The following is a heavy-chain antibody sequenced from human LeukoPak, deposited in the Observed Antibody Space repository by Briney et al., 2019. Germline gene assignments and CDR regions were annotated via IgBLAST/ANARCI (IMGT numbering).Heavy chain of an antibody. CDR1: GYTFTSYA. D-gene: IGHD2-15*01. CDR3: ARTVRSCSGGSCYFGFDY. V-gene: IGHV1-18*01. Sequence: ASVKVSCKASGYTFTSYAMHWVRQAPGQRLEWMGWISAYNGNTNYAQKLQGRVTMTTDTSTSTAYMELRSLRSDDTAVYYCARTVRSCSGGSCYFGFDYWGQGTLVTVSS. J-gene: IGHJ4*02. CDR2: ISAYNGNT.